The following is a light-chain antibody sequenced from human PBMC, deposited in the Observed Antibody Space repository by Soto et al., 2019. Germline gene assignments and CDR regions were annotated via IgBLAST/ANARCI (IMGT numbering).Light chain of an antibody. J-gene: IGKJ5*01. CDR3: QQYGSSIT. V-gene: IGKV3-20*01. Sequence: EVVMTQSPATLSVSPGEGATLSCRASQSVSSNLAWYQQRPGQAPRLLIYGASSRATGIPARFSGSGSGTDFTLTISRLEPEDFAVFYCQQYGSSITFGQGTRLEIK. CDR2: GAS. CDR1: QSVSSN.